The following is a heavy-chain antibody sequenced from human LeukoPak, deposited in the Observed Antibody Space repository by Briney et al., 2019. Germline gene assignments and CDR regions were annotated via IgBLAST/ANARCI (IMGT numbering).Heavy chain of an antibody. D-gene: IGHD3-10*01. Sequence: GGSLRLSCAASGFSLSNHGMHWVRQAPGKRLEWVAVIWDDGNNKRYANSVNSRFTISRDNSENTLYLQMNGLTAEDTAMYYCARDSYQDYYGRFDPWGQGTLVIVSS. J-gene: IGHJ5*02. CDR2: IWDDGNNK. V-gene: IGHV3-33*01. CDR3: ARDSYQDYYGRFDP. CDR1: GFSLSNHG.